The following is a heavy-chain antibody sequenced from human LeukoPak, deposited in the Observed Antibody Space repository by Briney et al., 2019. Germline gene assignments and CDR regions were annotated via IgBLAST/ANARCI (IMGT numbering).Heavy chain of an antibody. CDR2: INHSGST. D-gene: IGHD4-11*01. J-gene: IGHJ4*02. V-gene: IGHV4-34*01. CDR3: ARLYDYSNSLDY. CDR1: GGSFSGYY. Sequence: SETLSLTCAVYGGSFSGYYWSWIRQPPGKGLEWIGEINHSGSTNYNPSLKCRVTISVDTSKNQFSLKLSSVTAADTAVYYCARLYDYSNSLDYWGQGTLVTVSS.